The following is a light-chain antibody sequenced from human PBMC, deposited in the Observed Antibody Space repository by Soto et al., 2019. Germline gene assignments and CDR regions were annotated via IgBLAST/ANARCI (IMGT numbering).Light chain of an antibody. CDR2: DAS. CDR1: QSVSSY. Sequence: EIVLTQSPATLSLSPGERATLSCRASQSVSSYLAWYQQKPGQAPRLLIYDASNRATGIPARFSGSGSGTDVTLTIISLEPEDVAVYYCQQRSNWSPYSFGQGTKLEIK. J-gene: IGKJ2*01. CDR3: QQRSNWSPYS. V-gene: IGKV3-11*01.